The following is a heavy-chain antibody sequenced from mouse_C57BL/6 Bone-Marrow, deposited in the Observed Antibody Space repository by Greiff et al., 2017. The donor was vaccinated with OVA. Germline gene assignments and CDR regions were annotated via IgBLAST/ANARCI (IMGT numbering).Heavy chain of an antibody. Sequence: VQLQQSGAELVKPGASVKLSCTASGFNIKDYYMHWVKQRTEQGLEWIGRIDPEDGETTYAPKFPGKATITADTSSNTAYLQLSSLTSEDTAVYYCARPIYYDYDGDYFDYWGQGTTLTVSS. V-gene: IGHV14-2*01. J-gene: IGHJ2*01. CDR3: ARPIYYDYDGDYFDY. D-gene: IGHD2-4*01. CDR1: GFNIKDYY. CDR2: IDPEDGET.